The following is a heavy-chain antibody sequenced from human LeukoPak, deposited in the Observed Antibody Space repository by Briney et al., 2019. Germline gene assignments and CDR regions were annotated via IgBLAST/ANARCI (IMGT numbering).Heavy chain of an antibody. Sequence: GGSLRLSCAASGFTFNSYWFHWVRQAPGKGLVWVSRINSDGRDTIYADSVKGRFTISRDNAKSTVYLQMNSLKAEDTAVYYCARGGYHHGFDIWGQGTMVTVSS. CDR3: ARGGYHHGFDI. CDR1: GFTFNSYW. D-gene: IGHD2-15*01. CDR2: INSDGRDT. V-gene: IGHV3-74*01. J-gene: IGHJ3*02.